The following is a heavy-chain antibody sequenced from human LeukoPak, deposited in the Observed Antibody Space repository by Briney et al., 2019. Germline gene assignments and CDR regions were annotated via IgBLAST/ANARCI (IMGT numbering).Heavy chain of an antibody. CDR2: IYYSGST. CDR1: GYSISSGYY. J-gene: IGHJ3*02. V-gene: IGHV4-61*01. D-gene: IGHD5-18*01. Sequence: SETLSLTCTVSGYSISSGYYWSWIRQPPGKGLEWIGYIYYSGSTNYNPSLKSRVTISVDTSKKQFSLKLSSVTAADTAVYYCARSGYSYGADAFDIWGQGTMVTVSS. CDR3: ARSGYSYGADAFDI.